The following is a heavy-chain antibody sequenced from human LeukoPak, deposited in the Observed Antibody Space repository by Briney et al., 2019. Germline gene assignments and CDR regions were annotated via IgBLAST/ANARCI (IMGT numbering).Heavy chain of an antibody. V-gene: IGHV3-66*01. CDR2: IYSGGST. D-gene: IGHD3-16*01. CDR3: ARIKFNYDTALSVSAFDV. Sequence: GGSLRLSCAASGFTVSSNYMSWVRQAPGKGLEWVSVIYSGGSTYYADSVKGRFTISRDNSKNTLYLQMNSLRAEDTAMYYCARIKFNYDTALSVSAFDVWGQGTMVTVSS. CDR1: GFTVSSNY. J-gene: IGHJ3*01.